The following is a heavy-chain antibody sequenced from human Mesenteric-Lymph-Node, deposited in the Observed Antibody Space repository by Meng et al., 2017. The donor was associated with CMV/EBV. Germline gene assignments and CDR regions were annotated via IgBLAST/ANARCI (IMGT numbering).Heavy chain of an antibody. J-gene: IGHJ4*02. CDR1: GGTFRDYA. D-gene: IGHD3-9*01. CDR3: AGWTDILTGHDATMDY. CDR2: FIPIFGTA. V-gene: IGHV1-69*01. Sequence: GGTFRDYAVSWLRQAPGQGLEWMGGFIPIFGTANYAQKFQGRVTIAADESTSTAYMDLSSLRSEDTAVYYCAGWTDILTGHDATMDYWGQGTLVTVSS.